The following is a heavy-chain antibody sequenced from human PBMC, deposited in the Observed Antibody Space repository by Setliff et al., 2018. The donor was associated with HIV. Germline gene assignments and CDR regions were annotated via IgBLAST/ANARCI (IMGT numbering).Heavy chain of an antibody. D-gene: IGHD2-21*02. V-gene: IGHV4-30-4*01. Sequence: PSETLSLTCTVSGGSVSSGDDYWSWIRQPPGKGLEWIGYIHFSGSTYYNPSLKSRVTISVDTSKNQFSLKLSSVTAADTAVYYCARQTATGTSATFDSWGQGSLVTVSS. CDR3: ARQTATGTSATFDS. CDR1: GGSVSSGDDY. J-gene: IGHJ4*02. CDR2: IHFSGST.